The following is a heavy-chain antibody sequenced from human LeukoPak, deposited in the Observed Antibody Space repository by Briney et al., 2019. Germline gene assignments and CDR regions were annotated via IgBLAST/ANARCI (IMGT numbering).Heavy chain of an antibody. CDR2: INIVGRST. D-gene: IGHD5-12*01. V-gene: IGHV3-74*01. J-gene: IGHJ4*02. CDR3: ARMRSGYGPDY. CDR1: GFTFSSYW. Sequence: GGSLRLSRAASGFTFSSYWMHWVGQPRGKGLVGVSRINIVGRSTSYADSVKGRFTISRNNAKNTLNLQMNSLRAEDTAVYYCARMRSGYGPDYWGQGTLVTVSS.